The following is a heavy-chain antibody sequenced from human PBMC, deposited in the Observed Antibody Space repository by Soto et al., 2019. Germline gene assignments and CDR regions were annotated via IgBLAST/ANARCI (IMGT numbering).Heavy chain of an antibody. Sequence: PGGSLRLSCAASGFTFSSYAMSWVRQAPGKGLEWVSAISGSGGSTYYADSVKGRFTISRDNSKNTLYLQMNSLRAEDTAVYYCAKFYFDFWSGYYYGVETEYYFDYWGQGTLVTVSS. CDR2: ISGSGGST. CDR1: GFTFSSYA. CDR3: AKFYFDFWSGYYYGVETEYYFDY. D-gene: IGHD3-3*01. V-gene: IGHV3-23*01. J-gene: IGHJ4*02.